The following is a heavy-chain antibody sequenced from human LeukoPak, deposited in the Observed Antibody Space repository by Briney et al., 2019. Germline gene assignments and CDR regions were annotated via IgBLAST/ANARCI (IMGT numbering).Heavy chain of an antibody. CDR3: ARDVWIVGATDY. CDR2: ISAYNGST. J-gene: IGHJ4*02. Sequence: ASVKVSRKASGYTFTSYGISWVRQAPGQGLEWMGWISAYNGSTNYAQKLQGRVTMTTDTSTSTAYMELRSLRSDDTAVYYCARDVWIVGATDYWGQGTLVTVSS. V-gene: IGHV1-18*01. D-gene: IGHD1-26*01. CDR1: GYTFTSYG.